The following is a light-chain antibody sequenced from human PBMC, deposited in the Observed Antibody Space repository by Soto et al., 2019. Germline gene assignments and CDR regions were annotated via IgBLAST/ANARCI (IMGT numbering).Light chain of an antibody. CDR1: QSVSDNY. V-gene: IGKV3-20*01. CDR2: GAS. Sequence: EIVLTQSPGTLSLSPGERATLSCRASQSVSDNYLAWYKQKPGQAPRLLIYGASSRATGIPDRFSGSGSGTDFTLTISRLEPEDFAVYYCQQYGSSPRTFVGGTKVDIK. CDR3: QQYGSSPRT. J-gene: IGKJ4*01.